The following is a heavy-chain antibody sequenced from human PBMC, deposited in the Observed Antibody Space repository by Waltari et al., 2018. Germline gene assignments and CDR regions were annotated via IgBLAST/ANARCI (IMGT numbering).Heavy chain of an antibody. CDR2: INHSGST. Sequence: QVQLQQWGAGLLKPSETLSLTCAVYGGSFSGSYWSWIRQPPGKGLEWIGEINHSGSTNYNPSLKSRVTISVDTSKNQFSLKLSSVTAADTAVYYCARIVSSGDYVLGVDYWGQGTLVTVSS. CDR3: ARIVSSGDYVLGVDY. V-gene: IGHV4-34*01. J-gene: IGHJ4*02. CDR1: GGSFSGSY. D-gene: IGHD4-17*01.